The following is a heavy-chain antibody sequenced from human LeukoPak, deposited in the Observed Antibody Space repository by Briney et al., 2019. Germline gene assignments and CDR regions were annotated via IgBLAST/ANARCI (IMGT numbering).Heavy chain of an antibody. J-gene: IGHJ6*03. CDR3: ARLYYYYYMDV. Sequence: GGSLRLSCAASGFTFSNYEMNWVRQAPGKGLEWLSYISGNGNTIYYADSVKGRFTISRDNAKNSLYLQMNSLRAEDTAVYYCARLYYYYYMDVWGKGTTVTVSS. V-gene: IGHV3-48*03. CDR1: GFTFSNYE. CDR2: ISGNGNTI.